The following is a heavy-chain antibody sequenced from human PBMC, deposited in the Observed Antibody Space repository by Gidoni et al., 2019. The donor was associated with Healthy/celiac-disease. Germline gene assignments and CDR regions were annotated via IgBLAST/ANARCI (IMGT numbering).Heavy chain of an antibody. CDR1: GFTFSSYS. CDR3: ARDDDKGGPAYYGSGSSFDY. CDR2: IKQDGSEK. D-gene: IGHD3-10*01. J-gene: IGHJ4*02. V-gene: IGHV3-7*03. Sequence: EVQLVESGGGLVQPGGSLRSSCAASGFTFSSYSLTWVRQAPGKGLEWVDKIKQDGSEKYYVDSVKGRFTISRDNAKNSLYLQMNSLRAEDTAVYYCARDDDKGGPAYYGSGSSFDYWGQGTLVTVSS.